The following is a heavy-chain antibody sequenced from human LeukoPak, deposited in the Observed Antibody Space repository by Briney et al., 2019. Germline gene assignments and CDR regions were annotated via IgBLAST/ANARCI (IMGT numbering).Heavy chain of an antibody. J-gene: IGHJ6*02. CDR1: GGSVSSGSHP. CDR3: AGWNSDFWSTYYYGMDV. V-gene: IGHV4-61*01. D-gene: IGHD3-3*01. Sequence: SETLSLTCTVSGGSVSSGSHPWSWIRQPPGKGLEWIGYSSNSGCTNCNPSLESRVTISVDTSKNQFSLKLTSVTAADTAAYYCAGWNSDFWSTYYYGMDVWGQGTTVTVFS. CDR2: SSNSGCT.